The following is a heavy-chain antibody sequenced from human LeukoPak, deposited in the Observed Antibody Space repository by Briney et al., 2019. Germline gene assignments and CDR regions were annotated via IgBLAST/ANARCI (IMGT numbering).Heavy chain of an antibody. D-gene: IGHD3-22*01. J-gene: IGHJ5*02. CDR1: GGSISRYY. CDR3: ARDAYYDSSGPYHGNWFDP. Sequence: SETLSLTCTVSGGSISRYYWSWIRQPPGKGLEWIGYIYYSGSTNYNPSLKSRATISVDTSKNQFSLKLSSVTAADTAVYYCARDAYYDSSGPYHGNWFDPWGQGTLVTVSS. CDR2: IYYSGST. V-gene: IGHV4-59*01.